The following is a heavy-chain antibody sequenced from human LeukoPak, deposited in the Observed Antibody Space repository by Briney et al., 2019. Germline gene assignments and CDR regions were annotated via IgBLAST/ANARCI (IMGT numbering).Heavy chain of an antibody. D-gene: IGHD3-9*01. CDR2: INGDGRNI. J-gene: IGHJ6*02. CDR1: GLTFSSYW. V-gene: IGHV3-74*01. CDR3: TRDLMDYDVSTGLHHYYMDI. Sequence: GGSLRLSCVASGLTFSSYWMHWVRQDPRKGLVWVSRINGDGRNINYADSVRGRFTISRDNAKNTLYLQMNTLRVEDTAVYYCTRDLMDYDVSTGLHHYYMDIWGQGTTVTVSS.